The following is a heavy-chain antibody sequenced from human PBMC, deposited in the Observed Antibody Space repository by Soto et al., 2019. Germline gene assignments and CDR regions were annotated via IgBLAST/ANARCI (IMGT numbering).Heavy chain of an antibody. Sequence: GGSLRLSCAASGFTFSSYSMNWVRQAPGKGLEWVSYISSSSSTIYYADSVKGRFTISRDNAKNSLYLQMNSLRDEDTAVYYCARDPVVPAANRDYYYYYGMDVWGQGTTVTVSS. D-gene: IGHD2-2*01. J-gene: IGHJ6*02. V-gene: IGHV3-48*02. CDR1: GFTFSSYS. CDR2: ISSSSSTI. CDR3: ARDPVVPAANRDYYYYYGMDV.